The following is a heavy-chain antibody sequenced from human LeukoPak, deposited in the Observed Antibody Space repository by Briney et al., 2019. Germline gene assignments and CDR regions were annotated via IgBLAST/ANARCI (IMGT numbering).Heavy chain of an antibody. V-gene: IGHV3-21*01. D-gene: IGHD2-15*01. CDR1: GFTFSSYS. CDR3: AKDHEDIVVVVAAKVYYYYYYMDV. J-gene: IGHJ6*03. Sequence: GGSLRLSCAASGFTFSSYSMNWVRQAPGKGLEWVSSISSSSSYIYYADSVKGRFTISRDNAKNSLYLQMNSLRAEDTAVYYCAKDHEDIVVVVAAKVYYYYYYMDVWGKGTTVTISS. CDR2: ISSSSSYI.